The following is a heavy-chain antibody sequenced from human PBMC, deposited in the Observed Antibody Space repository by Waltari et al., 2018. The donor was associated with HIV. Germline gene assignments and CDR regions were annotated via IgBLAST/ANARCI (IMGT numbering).Heavy chain of an antibody. CDR3: ATALYSSSSAGSIDY. Sequence: QVQLVQSGAEVKKPGASVKVSCKASGYTFTGHYMHWVRQAPGQGLEWMGWINPNSGGTNYAQKFQGRVTMTRDTSISTAYMEMSRLRSDDTAVYYCATALYSSSSAGSIDYWGQGTLVTVSS. CDR1: GYTFTGHY. CDR2: INPNSGGT. V-gene: IGHV1-2*02. J-gene: IGHJ4*02. D-gene: IGHD6-6*01.